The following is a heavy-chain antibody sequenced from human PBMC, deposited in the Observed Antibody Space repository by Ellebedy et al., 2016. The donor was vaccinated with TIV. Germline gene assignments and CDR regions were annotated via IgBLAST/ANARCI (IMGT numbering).Heavy chain of an antibody. CDR3: AKDQEYFDYMDV. V-gene: IGHV3-23*01. CDR2: ISGRSGNT. J-gene: IGHJ6*03. CDR1: GFTFDDYS. Sequence: GESLKISCAASGFTFDDYSIHWVRQAPGKGLEWVSGISGRSGNTYYAAPVKGRFTISRDNSKNTLFLQVNSLRAEDTAVYYCAKDQEYFDYMDVWGKGTTVTVSS.